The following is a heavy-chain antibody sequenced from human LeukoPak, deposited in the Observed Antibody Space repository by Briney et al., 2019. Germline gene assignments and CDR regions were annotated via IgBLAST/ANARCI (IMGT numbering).Heavy chain of an antibody. Sequence: SETLSLTCTVSGGSLSSYYWSWIRQPPGKGLEWIGYIYYSGSTNYNPSLKSRVTISVDTSKNQFSLKLSSVTAADTAVYYCARDRLGNYDYWGQGTLVTVSS. J-gene: IGHJ4*02. CDR1: GGSLSSYY. CDR3: ARDRLGNYDY. D-gene: IGHD1-7*01. CDR2: IYYSGST. V-gene: IGHV4-59*01.